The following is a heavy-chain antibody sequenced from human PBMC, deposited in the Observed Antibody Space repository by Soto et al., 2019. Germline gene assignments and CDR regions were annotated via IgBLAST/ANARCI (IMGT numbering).Heavy chain of an antibody. V-gene: IGHV4-30-2*01. CDR2: IYHSGST. J-gene: IGHJ5*01. D-gene: IGHD1-1*01. Sequence: TSETLSLTCSVSGASISSGGYYWNWIRQPPGKGLEWIGYIYHSGSTLYNPSLKSRVTISVDKSKNQFSLKLSSVTAADTAVYYCARDQLEGNWFDSWGQGTLVTVSS. CDR3: ARDQLEGNWFDS. CDR1: GASISSGGYY.